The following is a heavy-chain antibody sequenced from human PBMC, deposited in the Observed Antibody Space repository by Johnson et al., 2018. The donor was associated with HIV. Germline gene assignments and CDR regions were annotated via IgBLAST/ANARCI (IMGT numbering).Heavy chain of an antibody. J-gene: IGHJ3*02. CDR3: AKEFRLGYPPQIDAFDI. Sequence: QVQLVESGGGLVKPGGSLRLSCAASGFTFSTYGMHWVRQAPGKGLEWVAVISYDGSQKYYADSVQGRFTISRDNSKNTLYLQMNSLRAEDTAVYYCAKEFRLGYPPQIDAFDIWGQGTMVTVSS. D-gene: IGHD3-9*01. CDR1: GFTFSTYG. CDR2: ISYDGSQK. V-gene: IGHV3-30*18.